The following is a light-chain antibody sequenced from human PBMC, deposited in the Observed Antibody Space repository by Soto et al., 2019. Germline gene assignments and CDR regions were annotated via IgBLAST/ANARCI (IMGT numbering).Light chain of an antibody. CDR1: QSVTSSY. J-gene: IGKJ3*01. CDR3: QHYDSSLFT. V-gene: IGKV3-20*01. Sequence: EIVLTQSPGTLSLSPGERATLSCRASQSVTSSYLAWYQQKPGQAPSLLIYGASSRATGIPDRFSGSGSGTDFPLTISRLEHEDFAVYYCQHYDSSLFTFGPGTKVDIK. CDR2: GAS.